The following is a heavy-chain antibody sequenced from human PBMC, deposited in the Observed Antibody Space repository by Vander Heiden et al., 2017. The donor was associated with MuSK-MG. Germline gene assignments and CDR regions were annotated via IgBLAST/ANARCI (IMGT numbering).Heavy chain of an antibody. V-gene: IGHV3-23*01. CDR3: AKAWSGYPRYFDY. Sequence: EVQLLESGGGLVQPGGSLRLSCAASGFTFSSYAMSWVRQAPGKGLEWVSTISGSGGSTYYADSVKGRFTISRDNSKNTLYLQMNSLRAEDTAVYYCAKAWSGYPRYFDYWGQGTLVTVSS. J-gene: IGHJ4*02. CDR2: ISGSGGST. CDR1: GFTFSSYA. D-gene: IGHD3-3*01.